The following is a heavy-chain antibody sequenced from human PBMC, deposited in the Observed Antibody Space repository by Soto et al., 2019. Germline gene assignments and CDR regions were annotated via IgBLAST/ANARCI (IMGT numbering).Heavy chain of an antibody. CDR3: ARGGYSYGLLDY. CDR1: GGSISSYY. CDR2: IYYSGST. V-gene: IGHV4-59*01. D-gene: IGHD5-18*01. J-gene: IGHJ4*02. Sequence: PSETLSLTCTVSGGSISSYYWSWIRQPPGKGLEWIGYIYYSGSTNYNPSLKSRVTISVDTSKNQFSLKLSSVTVADTAVYYCARGGYSYGLLDYWGQGTLVTVSS.